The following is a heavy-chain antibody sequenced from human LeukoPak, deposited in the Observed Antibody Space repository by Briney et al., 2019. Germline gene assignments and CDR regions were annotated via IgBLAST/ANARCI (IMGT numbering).Heavy chain of an antibody. CDR1: GYTFTSYG. CDR2: ISAYNGNT. CDR3: ARWGVGATTPSAFDI. J-gene: IGHJ3*02. D-gene: IGHD1-26*01. Sequence: GASVKVSCKASGYTFTSYGISWVRQAPGQGLEWMGWISAYNGNTNYAQKLQGRVTMTTDTSTSTAYMELRSLRSDDTAVYYCARWGVGATTPSAFDIWGQGTMVTVSS. V-gene: IGHV1-18*01.